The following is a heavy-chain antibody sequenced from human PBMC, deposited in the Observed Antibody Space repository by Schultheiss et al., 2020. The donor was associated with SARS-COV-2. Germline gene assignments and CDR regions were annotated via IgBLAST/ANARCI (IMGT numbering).Heavy chain of an antibody. J-gene: IGHJ4*02. V-gene: IGHV4-59*12. Sequence: GSLRLSCAVYGGSFSGYYWSWIRQPPGKGLEWIGYIYYSGSTNYNPSLKSRVTISVDTSKNQFSLKLSSVTAADTAVYYCARDGYYDSSGRPRYYFDYWGQGTLVTVSS. D-gene: IGHD3-22*01. CDR3: ARDGYYDSSGRPRYYFDY. CDR1: GGSFSGYY. CDR2: IYYSGST.